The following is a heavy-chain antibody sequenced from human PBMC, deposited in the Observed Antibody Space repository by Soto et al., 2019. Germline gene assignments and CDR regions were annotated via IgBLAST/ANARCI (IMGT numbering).Heavy chain of an antibody. CDR1: GDY. CDR2: IFYNGNT. D-gene: IGHD1-26*01. J-gene: IGHJ4*01. Sequence: GDYCILKRKTPWKGLEWSGYIFYNGNTIYSPSLRSRVTLSLDTAKNQFSLQLSSVTPADAGVYYCVRDVGPHSTTLYYFAFW. CDR3: VRDVGPHSTTLYYFAF. V-gene: IGHV4-61*08.